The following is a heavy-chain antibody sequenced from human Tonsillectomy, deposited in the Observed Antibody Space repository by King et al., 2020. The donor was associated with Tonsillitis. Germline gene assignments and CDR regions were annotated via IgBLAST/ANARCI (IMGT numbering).Heavy chain of an antibody. CDR3: AKDKGFGYSLNGYCLEH. D-gene: IGHD2-15*01. J-gene: IGHJ4*02. Sequence: VQLVESGGGEVQPGRSLRLSCIVSGFTFSSYGMHWVRQAPGKGLEWVAVMSDDGKNIYYAESVKVRFTISRDKSKNTLYLQMNSLIGDDTAMYYCAKDKGFGYSLNGYCLEHWGQGTLVSVST. CDR1: GFTFSSYG. CDR2: MSDDGKNI. V-gene: IGHV3-30*18.